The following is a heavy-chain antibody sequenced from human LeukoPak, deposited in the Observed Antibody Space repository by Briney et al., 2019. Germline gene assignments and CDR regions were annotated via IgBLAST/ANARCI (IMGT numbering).Heavy chain of an antibody. CDR1: GFTFSSYE. V-gene: IGHV3-48*03. J-gene: IGHJ6*02. Sequence: GGSLRLSCAASGFTFSSYEMMWVRQAPGKGLEWVSYISSIFGTIYYADSVKGRFIISRDNAKNSLYLQMNSLRAEDTAVYYCAKVIAAAGTDYYYGMDVWGQGTLLTVSS. D-gene: IGHD6-13*01. CDR2: ISSIFGTI. CDR3: AKVIAAAGTDYYYGMDV.